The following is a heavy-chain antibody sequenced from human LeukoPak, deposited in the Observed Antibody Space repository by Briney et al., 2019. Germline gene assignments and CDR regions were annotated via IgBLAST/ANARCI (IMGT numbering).Heavy chain of an antibody. V-gene: IGHV4-59*01. J-gene: IGHJ5*02. CDR1: GGSISSYY. CDR2: IYYSGST. Sequence: SETLSLTCTVSGGSISSYYWSWIRQPPGKGLVWIGYIYYSGSTNYNPSLKSRVTISVDTSKNQFSLKLSSVTAADTAVYYCARYVVVAATDWFDPWGQGTLVTVSS. CDR3: ARYVVVAATDWFDP. D-gene: IGHD2-15*01.